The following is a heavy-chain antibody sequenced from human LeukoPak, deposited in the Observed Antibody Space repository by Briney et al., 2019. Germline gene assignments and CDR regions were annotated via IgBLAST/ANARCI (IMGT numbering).Heavy chain of an antibody. V-gene: IGHV1-18*01. CDR1: GYTFTSYG. CDR3: ARDRVAGTLGNDY. CDR2: VSTYNGNT. Sequence: ASVKVSCKASGYTFTSYGISWVRQAPGQGLEWMGWVSTYNGNTNYAQKLQGRVTMTTDTSTSTAYMELRSLRADDTAVYYCARDRVAGTLGNDYWGQGTLVTVSS. J-gene: IGHJ4*02. D-gene: IGHD6-19*01.